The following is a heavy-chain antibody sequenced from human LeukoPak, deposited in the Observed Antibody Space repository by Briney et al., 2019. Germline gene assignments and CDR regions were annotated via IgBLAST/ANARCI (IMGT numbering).Heavy chain of an antibody. D-gene: IGHD5-18*01. CDR3: ARAIGYSYGYFDD. Sequence: GGSLRLSCAASGFTFSSYAMHWVRQAPGKGLEWVAVILYDGSNKYYADSVKGRFTISRDNSKNTLYLQMNSLRAEDTAVYYCARAIGYSYGYFDDWGQGTLVTVSS. CDR1: GFTFSSYA. J-gene: IGHJ4*02. CDR2: ILYDGSNK. V-gene: IGHV3-30*04.